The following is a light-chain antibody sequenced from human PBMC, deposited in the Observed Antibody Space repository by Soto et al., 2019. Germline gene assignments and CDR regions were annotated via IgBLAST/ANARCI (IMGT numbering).Light chain of an antibody. CDR1: SSDVGGYNY. V-gene: IGLV2-8*01. CDR2: EVS. CDR3: SSYAGSNNFV. Sequence: QSVLTQPPSASGSPGQSVTISCTGTSSDVGGYNYVSWYRQHPGKAPKLMIYEVSERPSGVPDRFSGSKSSNTASLTVSGLQAEDEADYCCSSYAGSNNFVFGTGTKVTVL. J-gene: IGLJ1*01.